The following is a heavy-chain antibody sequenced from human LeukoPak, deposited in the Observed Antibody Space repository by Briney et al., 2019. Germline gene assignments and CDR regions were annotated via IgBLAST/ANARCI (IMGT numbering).Heavy chain of an antibody. CDR3: ARATSGSHHYYYYYYMDV. CDR2: IYHRGST. J-gene: IGHJ6*03. D-gene: IGHD1-26*01. V-gene: IGHV4-38-2*02. CDR1: VYSISSGYY. Sequence: SETLSLTCTVSVYSISSGYYWGWIRQPPGKGLDWIGSIYHRGSTYYNQSLKSRVTISVDTSKNPFSRKLSSLTAADTAVYYCARATSGSHHYYYYYYMDVWGKGTTVTVSS.